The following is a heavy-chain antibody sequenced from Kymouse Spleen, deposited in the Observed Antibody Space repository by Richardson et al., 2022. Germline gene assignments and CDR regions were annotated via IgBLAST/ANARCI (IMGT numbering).Heavy chain of an antibody. CDR1: GGSISSSNW. CDR3: ARSFGVVIMGPLGYYYYGMDV. Sequence: QVQLQESGPGLVKPSGTLSLTCAVSGGSISSSNWWSWVRQPPGKGLEWIGEIYHSGSTNYNPSLKSRVTISVDKSKNQFSLKLSSVTAADTAVYYCARSFGVVIMGPLGYYYYGMDVWGQGTTVTVSS. V-gene: IGHV4-4*02. J-gene: IGHJ6*02. CDR2: IYHSGST. D-gene: IGHD3-3*01.